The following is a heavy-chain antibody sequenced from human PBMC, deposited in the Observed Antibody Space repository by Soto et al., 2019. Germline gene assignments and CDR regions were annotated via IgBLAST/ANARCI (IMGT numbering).Heavy chain of an antibody. V-gene: IGHV1-45*02. Sequence: GPSVKVSCKALGNTFTYRYLHWVRQAPGQALEWMGWITPFSGDVHYAQKFQERVTITRDRSINTAYMQMSSLRSEDTAMYFCAGGGAGSGPFTWELPDHWGQGTLVTVSS. CDR3: AGGGAGSGPFTWELPDH. D-gene: IGHD1-26*01. J-gene: IGHJ4*02. CDR1: GNTFTYRY. CDR2: ITPFSGDV.